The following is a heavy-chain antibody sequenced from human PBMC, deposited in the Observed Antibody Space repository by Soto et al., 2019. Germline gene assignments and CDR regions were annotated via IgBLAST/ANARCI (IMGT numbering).Heavy chain of an antibody. Sequence: GGSLRLSXAASGFTFSSCAMSWVRQAPGKGLEWVSTICDRGTGTYYADSVKGRFTISRDNSKDTLFLQMNSLRGEDTAIYYCAKSRVAGPAVNFDYWGQGTPVTVSS. V-gene: IGHV3-23*01. CDR2: ICDRGTGT. J-gene: IGHJ4*02. D-gene: IGHD6-19*01. CDR3: AKSRVAGPAVNFDY. CDR1: GFTFSSCA.